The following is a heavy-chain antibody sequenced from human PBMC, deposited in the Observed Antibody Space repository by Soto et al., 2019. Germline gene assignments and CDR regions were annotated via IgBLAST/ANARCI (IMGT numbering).Heavy chain of an antibody. V-gene: IGHV4-31*03. CDR3: ARVFGSGILVYFVY. Sequence: SETLSLTCTVSGGSISSVCYYWSWIRQHPGKGLEWIGYIYYSGSTYYNPSLKSRVTISVDTSKNQFSLKLSSVTAADTAVYYCARVFGSGILVYFVYWGQGTLVTVSS. CDR2: IYYSGST. D-gene: IGHD3-10*01. CDR1: GGSISSVCYY. J-gene: IGHJ4*02.